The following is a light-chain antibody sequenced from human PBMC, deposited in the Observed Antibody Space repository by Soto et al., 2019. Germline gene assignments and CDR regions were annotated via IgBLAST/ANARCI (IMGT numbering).Light chain of an antibody. Sequence: NFMLTQPHSVSESPGKTVTISCTRSSGSIASNYVQWYQQRPGSAPTTVIYEDNQRPSGVPDRFSGSKSGNTASLTISGLQAEDEADYFCSSYTSSSAPSAVFGGGTQLTVL. J-gene: IGLJ7*01. CDR1: SGSIASNY. CDR3: SSYTSSSAPSAV. CDR2: EDN. V-gene: IGLV6-57*04.